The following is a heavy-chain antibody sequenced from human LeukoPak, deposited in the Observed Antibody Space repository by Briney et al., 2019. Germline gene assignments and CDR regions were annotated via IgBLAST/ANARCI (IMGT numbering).Heavy chain of an antibody. V-gene: IGHV1-2*06. CDR2: INPNSGDT. Sequence: GASVKVSCKASGYTFTGYHMHWVRQAPGQGLEWMGRINPNSGDTNYAQKFQGRVTMTRDTSISTAYMELSRLRSDDTAVYYCARGGEYSSSWYWFDPWGQGTLVTVSS. D-gene: IGHD6-13*01. CDR3: ARGGEYSSSWYWFDP. J-gene: IGHJ5*02. CDR1: GYTFTGYH.